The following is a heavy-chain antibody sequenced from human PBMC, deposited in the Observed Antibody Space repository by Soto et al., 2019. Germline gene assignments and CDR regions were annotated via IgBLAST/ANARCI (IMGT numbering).Heavy chain of an antibody. CDR1: GGSFSSYA. Sequence: VQLVQSGAEVKKPGSSVKVSCKTSGGSFSSYAVSWVRQAPGQGLEWMGGIIPFLGTENYAQKFQGRVTITADNPPNTAYMELNSLRFEDTAVYYCARGPPASAMAKFDYWGQGTPVTVSS. CDR3: ARGPPASAMAKFDY. D-gene: IGHD5-18*01. V-gene: IGHV1-69*06. CDR2: IIPFLGTE. J-gene: IGHJ4*02.